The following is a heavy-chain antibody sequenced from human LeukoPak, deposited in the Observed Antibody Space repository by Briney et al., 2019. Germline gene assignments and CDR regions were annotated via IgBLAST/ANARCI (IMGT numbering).Heavy chain of an antibody. Sequence: GGSLRLSCAASGFTFSSYAMHWVRQAPGKGLEWVAVISYDGGNKYYADSVKGRFTISRDNSKNTLYLQMNSLRAEDTAVYYCARVSPTTLRFGGAFDYWGQGTLVTVSS. CDR1: GFTFSSYA. D-gene: IGHD3-3*01. CDR3: ARVSPTTLRFGGAFDY. J-gene: IGHJ4*02. V-gene: IGHV3-30*04. CDR2: ISYDGGNK.